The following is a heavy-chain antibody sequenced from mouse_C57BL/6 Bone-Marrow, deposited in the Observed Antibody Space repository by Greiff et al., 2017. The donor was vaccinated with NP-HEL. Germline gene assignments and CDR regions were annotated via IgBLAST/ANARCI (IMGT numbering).Heavy chain of an antibody. V-gene: IGHV1-59*01. J-gene: IGHJ3*01. CDR1: GYTFTSYW. CDR3: ARSIGFAY. CDR2: IDPSDSYT. Sequence: QVQLQQPGAELVRPGTSVKLSCKASGYTFTSYWMHWVKQRPGQGLEWIGVIDPSDSYTNYNQKFKGKATLTVDTSSSTAYMQLSSLTSEDSAVYYCARSIGFAYWGQGTLVTVSA.